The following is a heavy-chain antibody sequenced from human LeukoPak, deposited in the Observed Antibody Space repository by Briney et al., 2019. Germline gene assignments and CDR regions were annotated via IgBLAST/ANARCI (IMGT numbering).Heavy chain of an antibody. V-gene: IGHV3-33*01. J-gene: IGHJ4*02. D-gene: IGHD4-17*01. CDR3: ARSPGKTDYDCHFDC. CDR1: GFTFSSYG. CDR2: IWYDGSNK. Sequence: GTSLRLSCAASGFTFSSYGMHWVRQAPGKGLEWVAIIWYDGSNKYYADSVKGRFTISRDNSKNTLYLQMDSLRAEDTAVYYCARSPGKTDYDCHFDCWGRGTLVTVFS.